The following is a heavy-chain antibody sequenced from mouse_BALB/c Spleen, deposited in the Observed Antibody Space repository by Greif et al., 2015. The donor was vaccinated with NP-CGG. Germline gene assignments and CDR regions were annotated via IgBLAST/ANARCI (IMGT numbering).Heavy chain of an antibody. J-gene: IGHJ4*01. CDR2: IYPGNSDT. D-gene: IGHD2-2*01. CDR1: GYTFTSYW. V-gene: IGHV1-5*01. CDR3: TDGYDGYYAMDY. Sequence: EVKLVESGTVLARPGASVKMSCKASGYTFTSYWMHWVKQRPGQGLEWIGAIYPGNSDTSYNQKFKGKAKLTAVTSTSTAYMELSSLTNEDSAVYYCTDGYDGYYAMDYWGQGTSVTVSS.